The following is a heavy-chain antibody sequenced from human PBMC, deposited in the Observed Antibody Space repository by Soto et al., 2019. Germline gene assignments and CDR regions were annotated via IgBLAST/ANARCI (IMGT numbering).Heavy chain of an antibody. D-gene: IGHD2-15*01. CDR3: VRAGDFCSGGSCYFDY. J-gene: IGHJ4*02. CDR1: GFTFSSYS. CDR2: ISSSSSYI. V-gene: IGHV3-21*01. Sequence: GGSLRLSCAASGFTFSSYSMNWVRQAPGKGLEWVSSISSSSSYIYYADSVKGRFTISRDNAKNSLYLQMNSLRAEDTAVYYCVRAGDFCSGGSCYFDYWGQGTLVTVSS.